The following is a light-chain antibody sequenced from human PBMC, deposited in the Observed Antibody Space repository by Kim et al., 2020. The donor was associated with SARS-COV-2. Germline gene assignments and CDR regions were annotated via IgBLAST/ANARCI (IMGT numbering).Light chain of an antibody. CDR2: TAS. CDR3: QQYKGYPVT. J-gene: IGKJ4*01. CDR1: QNIDTW. V-gene: IGKV1-5*03. Sequence: ASVGDRVTITCRASQNIDTWLAWYQQKPGKAPKLLIYTASTLESGVPSRFSGSGSGTEFTLTISSLQPDDFAAYYCQQYKGYPVTFGGGTKVDIK.